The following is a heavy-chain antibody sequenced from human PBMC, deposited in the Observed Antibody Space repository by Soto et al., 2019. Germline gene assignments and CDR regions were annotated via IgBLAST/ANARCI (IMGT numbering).Heavy chain of an antibody. CDR1: GDTFSSYA. V-gene: IGHV1-69*01. CDR2: IIPIFGTA. J-gene: IGHJ4*02. D-gene: IGHD2-2*01. Sequence: QVQLVQSGAEVKKPGSSVKVSCKASGDTFSSYAISWVRQAPGQGLEWMGGIIPIFGTANYEKKFQGRVTITADESTSKDYMDLRSLRSEDTAVYYCASGVVPAANEEYYFDYWGQGTLVTVSS. CDR3: ASGVVPAANEEYYFDY.